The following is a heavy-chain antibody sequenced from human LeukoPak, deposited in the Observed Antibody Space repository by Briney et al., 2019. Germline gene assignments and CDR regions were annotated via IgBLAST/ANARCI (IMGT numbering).Heavy chain of an antibody. CDR3: ARDSGYNVNDHDVNAFDI. CDR1: GDSVSSNSAG. D-gene: IGHD5-24*01. J-gene: IGHJ3*02. V-gene: IGHV6-1*01. Sequence: SQTLLLTCAISGDSVSSNSAGWNWIRQSPSRGLEWLGRTYYRSKWYNDFAPSVRNRITINPDTSKNQFSLKLSSVTAADTALYYCARDSGYNVNDHDVNAFDIWGQGTMVTISS. CDR2: TYYRSKWYN.